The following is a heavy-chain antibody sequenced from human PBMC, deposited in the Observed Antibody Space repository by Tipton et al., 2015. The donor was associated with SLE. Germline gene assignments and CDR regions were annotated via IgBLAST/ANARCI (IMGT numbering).Heavy chain of an antibody. D-gene: IGHD1-26*01. J-gene: IGHJ4*02. CDR2: IYYSGST. V-gene: IGHV4-59*01. Sequence: TLSLTCTVSGGSIGSYHWSWIRQPPGKGLEWIGYIYYSGSTNYNPSLKSRVTISVDTSKNQFSLKLSSVTAADTAVYYCARGSGYFDYWGQGTLVTVSS. CDR1: GGSIGSYH. CDR3: ARGSGYFDY.